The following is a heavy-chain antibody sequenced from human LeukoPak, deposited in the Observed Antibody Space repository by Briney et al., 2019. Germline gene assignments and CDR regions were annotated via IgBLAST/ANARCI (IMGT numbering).Heavy chain of an antibody. J-gene: IGHJ4*02. CDR2: ITSSSSTI. Sequence: GGSLRLSCAASGFTFSTYAMNWVRQAPGKGLEWVSYITSSSSTIYYADSVKGRFTISRDNAKNSLYLQMNSLRAEDTAMYYCARDSAGNDYWGQGTLVTVSS. CDR3: ARDSAGNDY. CDR1: GFTFSTYA. V-gene: IGHV3-48*04. D-gene: IGHD6-13*01.